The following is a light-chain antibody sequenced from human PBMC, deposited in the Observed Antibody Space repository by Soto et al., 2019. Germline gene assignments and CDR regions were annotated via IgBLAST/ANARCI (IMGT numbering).Light chain of an antibody. CDR1: QSISSY. Sequence: EIVLTQSPATLSLSPGERATLSCRASQSISSYLAWYQKKPGQAPRLLIYDASDRATGIPARFSGSGSDTDFTLTISSLEPEDFAVYYCQQRSNWTLTFGGGTKVDIK. CDR2: DAS. J-gene: IGKJ4*01. V-gene: IGKV3-11*01. CDR3: QQRSNWTLT.